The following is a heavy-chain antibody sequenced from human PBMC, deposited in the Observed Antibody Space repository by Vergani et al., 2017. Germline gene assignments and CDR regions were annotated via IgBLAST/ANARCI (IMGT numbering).Heavy chain of an antibody. D-gene: IGHD3-22*01. J-gene: IGHJ1*01. CDR3: TTDLGYYDSSGYYYVNWAEYFQH. CDR1: GFTFSNYG. V-gene: IGHV3-30*02. Sequence: QVQLVESGGGVVQPGGSLRLSCGASGFTFSNYGMHWVRQAPGKGLEWVTFIRYDGSNTYYADSVKGRFTISRDNSKNTLFLQMNSLRPEDTAVYYCTTDLGYYDSSGYYYVNWAEYFQHWGQGTLVTVSS. CDR2: IRYDGSNT.